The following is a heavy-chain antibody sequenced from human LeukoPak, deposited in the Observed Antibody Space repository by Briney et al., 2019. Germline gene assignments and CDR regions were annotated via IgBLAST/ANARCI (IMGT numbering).Heavy chain of an antibody. J-gene: IGHJ4*02. CDR2: IYHSGST. CDR3: ARAGGVSHYDY. D-gene: IGHD3-16*01. Sequence: SETLSLTCTVSGYSISSGYYWGWIRQPPGKGLEWIGSIYHSGSTNYNPSLKSRVTISVDTSKNQFSLKLSSVTAADTAVYYCARAGGVSHYDYWGQGTLVTVSS. V-gene: IGHV4-38-2*02. CDR1: GYSISSGYY.